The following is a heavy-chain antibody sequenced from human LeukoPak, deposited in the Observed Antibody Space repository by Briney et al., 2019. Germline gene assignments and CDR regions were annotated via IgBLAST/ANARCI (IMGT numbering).Heavy chain of an antibody. D-gene: IGHD2-15*01. CDR2: IIPIFGTA. Sequence: ASVKVSCKASGGTFSSYAISWVRQAPGQGLEWMGGIIPIFGTANYAQKFQGRVTMTEDTSTDTAYMELSSLRSEDTAVYYCATDGQSSGAIDAFDIWGQGTMVTVSS. CDR3: ATDGQSSGAIDAFDI. CDR1: GGTFSSYA. J-gene: IGHJ3*02. V-gene: IGHV1-69*06.